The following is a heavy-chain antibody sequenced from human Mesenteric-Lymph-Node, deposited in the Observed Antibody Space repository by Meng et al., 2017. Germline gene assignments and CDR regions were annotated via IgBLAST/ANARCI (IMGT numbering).Heavy chain of an antibody. J-gene: IGHJ4*02. V-gene: IGHV1-18*01. D-gene: IGHD4-17*01. CDR1: GGTFSSYA. Sequence: ASVKVSCKASGGTFSSYAISWVRQAPGQGLEWMGWISAYNGNTNYAQKLQGRVTMTTDTSTSTAYMELRSLRSDDTAVYYCARVSRHGDYEGYWGQGTLVTVSS. CDR2: ISAYNGNT. CDR3: ARVSRHGDYEGY.